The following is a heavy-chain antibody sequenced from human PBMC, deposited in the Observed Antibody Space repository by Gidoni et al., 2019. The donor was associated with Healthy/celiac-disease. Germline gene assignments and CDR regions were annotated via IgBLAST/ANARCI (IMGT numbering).Heavy chain of an antibody. D-gene: IGHD4-17*01. CDR2: IYYSGST. CDR1: GGSISSGGYY. Sequence: QVQLQESGPGLVKPSQTLSPTCTVSGGSISSGGYYWRWIRQHPGKGLEWIGYIYYSGSTYYNPSLKSRVTISVDTSKIQFSLKLSSVTAADTAVYYCARACRDYGGNISGWYFDLWGRGTLVTVSS. V-gene: IGHV4-31*03. J-gene: IGHJ2*01. CDR3: ARACRDYGGNISGWYFDL.